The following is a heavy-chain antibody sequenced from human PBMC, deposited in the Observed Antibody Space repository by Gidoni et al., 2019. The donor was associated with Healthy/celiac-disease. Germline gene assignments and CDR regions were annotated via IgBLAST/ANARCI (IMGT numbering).Heavy chain of an antibody. V-gene: IGHV4-31*03. J-gene: IGHJ3*02. CDR1: GGSISSGGYY. D-gene: IGHD3-10*02. CDR3: ARDVLGSGSYYSLRDAFDI. Sequence: QVQLQESGPGLVKPSQTLSLTCTVSGGSISSGGYYWSWIRRHPGKGLEWIGYIYYSGSTYYNPSLKSRVTISVDTSKNQFSLKLSSVTAADTAVYYCARDVLGSGSYYSLRDAFDIWGQGTMVTVSS. CDR2: IYYSGST.